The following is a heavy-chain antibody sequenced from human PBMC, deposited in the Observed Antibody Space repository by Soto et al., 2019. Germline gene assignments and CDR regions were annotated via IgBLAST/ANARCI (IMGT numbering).Heavy chain of an antibody. CDR1: GGTFSSYT. D-gene: IGHD6-13*01. CDR3: AREVEFIAAAVYYYYGMDV. J-gene: IGHJ6*02. V-gene: IGHV1-69*08. CDR2: IIPILGIA. Sequence: QVQLVQSGAEVKKPGSSVKVSCKASGGTFSSYTISWVRQAPGQGLEWMGRIIPILGIANYAQKFQGRVTITADKXXSXAFXELSSLRSEDTAVYYCAREVEFIAAAVYYYYGMDVWGQGTTVTVSS.